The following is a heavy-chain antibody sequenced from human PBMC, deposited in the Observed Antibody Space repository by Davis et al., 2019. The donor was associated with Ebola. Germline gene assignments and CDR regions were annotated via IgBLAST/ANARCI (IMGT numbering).Heavy chain of an antibody. CDR3: ARPDLYSSSSDYYYYYGMDV. D-gene: IGHD6-6*01. V-gene: IGHV1-69*13. CDR2: IIPIFGTA. J-gene: IGHJ6*02. Sequence: SVKVSCKASGGTFSSYAISWVRQAPGQGLEWMGGIIPIFGTANYAQKFQGRVTITADESTSTAYMELSSLRSEDTAVYYCARPDLYSSSSDYYYYYGMDVWGQGTTVTVSS. CDR1: GGTFSSYA.